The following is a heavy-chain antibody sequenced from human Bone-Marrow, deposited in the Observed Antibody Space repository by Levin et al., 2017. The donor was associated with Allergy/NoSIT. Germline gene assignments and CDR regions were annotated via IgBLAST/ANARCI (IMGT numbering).Heavy chain of an antibody. CDR3: ARDSLYSSSWYVHYYYGMDV. V-gene: IGHV1-2*02. Sequence: ASVKVSCKASGYTFTGYYMHWVRQAPGQGLEWMGWINPNSGGTNYAQKFQGRVTMTRDTSISTAYMELSRLRSDDTAVYYCARDSLYSSSWYVHYYYGMDVWGQGTTVTVSS. CDR1: GYTFTGYY. J-gene: IGHJ6*02. CDR2: INPNSGGT. D-gene: IGHD6-13*01.